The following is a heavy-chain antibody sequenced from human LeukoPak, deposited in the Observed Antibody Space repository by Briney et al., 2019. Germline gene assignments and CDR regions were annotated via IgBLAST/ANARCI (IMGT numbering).Heavy chain of an antibody. D-gene: IGHD5-24*01. J-gene: IGHJ3*02. CDR2: IYHSGST. CDR1: GGSITTKNW. Sequence: SETLSLTCAVSGGSITTKNWWIWVRQPPGRGLEWIWEIYHSGSTNYHPSLKSRLTISRDKSKNQFSLKLSSVTAADTAVYYCARDTGGRGRLDGFDIWGQGTMVTVSS. V-gene: IGHV4-4*02. CDR3: ARDTGGRGRLDGFDI.